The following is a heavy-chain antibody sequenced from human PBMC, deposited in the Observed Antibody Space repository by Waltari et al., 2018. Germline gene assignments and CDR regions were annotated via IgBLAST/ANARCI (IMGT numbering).Heavy chain of an antibody. J-gene: IGHJ4*02. CDR3: AKDGGVYDSYGYWGPGYFDY. CDR1: GFTFSSYA. V-gene: IGHV3-23*01. Sequence: EVQLLESGGGLVQPGGSLRLSCAASGFTFSSYAMSWVRQAPGKGLEWVSAISGSGGSTYYADSVKGRFTISRDNSKNTLYLQMNSLRAEDTAVYYCAKDGGVYDSYGYWGPGYFDYWGQGTLVTVSS. CDR2: ISGSGGST. D-gene: IGHD5-18*01.